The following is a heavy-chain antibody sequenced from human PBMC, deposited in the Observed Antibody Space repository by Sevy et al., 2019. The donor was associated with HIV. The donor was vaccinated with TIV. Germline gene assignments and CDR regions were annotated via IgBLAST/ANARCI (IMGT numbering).Heavy chain of an antibody. CDR2: ESYDTSNR. CDR3: ASDAPGDFVWGSYLTL. D-gene: IGHD3-16*02. J-gene: IGHJ4*02. Sequence: GGSLRLSCAASGFSFNRYAMHWVRQAPGKGLEWVAMESYDTSNRYHADSVKDRFSISRDNFNNTLFLQMNTLRPEDTAVYYCASDAPGDFVWGSYLTLWGRRTLVTVSS. V-gene: IGHV3-30*14. CDR1: GFSFNRYA.